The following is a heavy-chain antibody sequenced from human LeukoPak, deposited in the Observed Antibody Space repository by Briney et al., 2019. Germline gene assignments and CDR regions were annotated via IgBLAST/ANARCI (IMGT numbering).Heavy chain of an antibody. Sequence: PSETLSLTCAVSDDSFSSHYWTWIRQPPGKGLEWIGYISYIGSTNYNPSLKSRVTISIDTSKNEFYLKLTSVTAADAAVYYCGRDLVTVTKGFDIWGQGTMVTVSS. V-gene: IGHV4-59*11. J-gene: IGHJ3*02. CDR2: ISYIGST. CDR1: DDSFSSHY. D-gene: IGHD4-17*01. CDR3: GRDLVTVTKGFDI.